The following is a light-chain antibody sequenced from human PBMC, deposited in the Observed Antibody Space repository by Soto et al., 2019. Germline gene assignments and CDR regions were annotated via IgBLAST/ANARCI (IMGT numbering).Light chain of an antibody. CDR1: QSVSSN. J-gene: IGKJ2*01. CDR3: QQYYNWPPYT. V-gene: IGKV3-15*01. Sequence: EIVMTQSPATLSVSPGERATLSCRASQSVSSNLAWYQQKPGQAPRLLSYGASTRATGIPARFSGSGSGTEFTLTISSLQSEDFAVYYCQQYYNWPPYTFGQGTKLEIK. CDR2: GAS.